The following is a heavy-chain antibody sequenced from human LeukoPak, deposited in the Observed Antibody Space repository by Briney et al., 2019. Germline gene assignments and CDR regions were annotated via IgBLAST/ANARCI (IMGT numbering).Heavy chain of an antibody. V-gene: IGHV3-23*01. Sequence: GGSLRLSCAASGFTFSSDAMSWVRQAPGKGLEWVSAISGSGGSTYYADSVKGRFTISRDNSKNTLYLQMNSLRAEDTAVYYCAKTYDFWSGYFHYFDYWAQGTLVTVSS. CDR2: ISGSGGST. CDR3: AKTYDFWSGYFHYFDY. D-gene: IGHD3-3*01. J-gene: IGHJ4*02. CDR1: GFTFSSDA.